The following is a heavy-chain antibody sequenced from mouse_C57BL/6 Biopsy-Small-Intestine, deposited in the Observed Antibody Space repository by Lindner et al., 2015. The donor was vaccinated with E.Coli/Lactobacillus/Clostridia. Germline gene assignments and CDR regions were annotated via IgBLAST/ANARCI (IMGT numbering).Heavy chain of an antibody. CDR1: GFNIKDYY. CDR2: IDPEDGET. D-gene: IGHD2-4*01. Sequence: VQLQESGARACEARASVKLSCTASGFNIKDYYMHWVRQRTEQGLEWIGRIDPEDGETKYAPKFQGKATITADTSSNTAYLQLSSLTSEDTAVYYCATRGDYSWFAYWGQGTLVTVSA. CDR3: ATRGDYSWFAY. V-gene: IGHV14-2*01. J-gene: IGHJ3*01.